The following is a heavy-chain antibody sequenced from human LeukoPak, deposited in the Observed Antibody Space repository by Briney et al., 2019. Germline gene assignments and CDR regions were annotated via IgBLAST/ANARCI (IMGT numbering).Heavy chain of an antibody. J-gene: IGHJ4*02. V-gene: IGHV3-15*01. Sequence: GGSLRLSCAASGFTFTNAGMSWVRQAPGKGLEWVGRIKSKTDGGTTDYATPVKGRFSISRDDSKNTLYLQMNSLRAEDTAVYYCAGYYDILTGYRGYFDYWGQGTLVTVSS. CDR3: AGYYDILTGYRGYFDY. CDR2: IKSKTDGGTT. CDR1: GFTFTNAG. D-gene: IGHD3-9*01.